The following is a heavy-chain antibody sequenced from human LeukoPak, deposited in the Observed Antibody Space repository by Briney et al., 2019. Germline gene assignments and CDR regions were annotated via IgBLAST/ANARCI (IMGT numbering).Heavy chain of an antibody. CDR1: GGTFSSYA. Sequence: ASVKVSCKASGGTFSSYAISWVRQAPGQGLEWMGGIIPIFGTANYAQKFQGRVTITTDESTSTAYMELSSLRSEDTAVYYCASGQQLARLGNAFDIWGQGTMVTVSS. J-gene: IGHJ3*02. CDR2: IIPIFGTA. D-gene: IGHD6-13*01. CDR3: ASGQQLARLGNAFDI. V-gene: IGHV1-69*05.